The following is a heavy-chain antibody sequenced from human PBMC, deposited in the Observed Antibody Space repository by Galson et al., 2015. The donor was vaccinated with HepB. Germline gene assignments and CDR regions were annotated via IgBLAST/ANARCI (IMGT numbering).Heavy chain of an antibody. D-gene: IGHD3-10*01. V-gene: IGHV3-30*14. CDR1: GISFDSYA. CDR2: ISYDGGTT. CDR3: AYGSRSYFLDN. J-gene: IGHJ4*02. Sequence: SLRLSCATSGISFDSYAMHWVRQAPGKGLEWMAVISYDGGTTFHADSVKGRLTISRDNSGKTLYLQMNSLRSDDTAIYYCAYGSRSYFLDNWGQGTLVTVSS.